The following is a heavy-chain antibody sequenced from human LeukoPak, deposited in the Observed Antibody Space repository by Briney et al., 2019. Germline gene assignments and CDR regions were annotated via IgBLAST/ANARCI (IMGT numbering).Heavy chain of an antibody. D-gene: IGHD3-10*01. Sequence: GGSLRLSCAASGFTFSSYGMHWVRQAPGKGLEWVAVISYDGSNKYYADSVKGRFTISRDNSKNTLYLQMNSLRAEDTAVYYCARESITMVRGLDYWGQGTLVTVSS. CDR3: ARESITMVRGLDY. CDR2: ISYDGSNK. V-gene: IGHV3-30*03. J-gene: IGHJ4*02. CDR1: GFTFSSYG.